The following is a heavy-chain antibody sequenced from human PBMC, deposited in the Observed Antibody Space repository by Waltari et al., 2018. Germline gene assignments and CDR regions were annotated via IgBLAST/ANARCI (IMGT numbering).Heavy chain of an antibody. CDR2: ISYSGIT. J-gene: IGHJ5*02. D-gene: IGHD3-3*02. Sequence: QLQLQESGPGLVKPSETLSLTCTFSGGSISISVSYWGWIRQPPGKGLEWIGSISYSGITYYNTSLMSRVTISVDTSKNQFSLKLTSVIAAETAVFYCARFSKSANWIDPWGQGTLVTVSS. CDR3: ARFSKSANWIDP. V-gene: IGHV4-39*01. CDR1: GGSISISVSY.